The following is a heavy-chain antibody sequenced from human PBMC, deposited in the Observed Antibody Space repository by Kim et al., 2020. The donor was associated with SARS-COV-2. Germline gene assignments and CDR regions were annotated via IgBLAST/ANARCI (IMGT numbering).Heavy chain of an antibody. CDR3: ARSAGPYDYYFDY. J-gene: IGHJ4*02. D-gene: IGHD3-16*01. V-gene: IGHV5-51*04. Sequence: RDRPPFQGQVTISADKPTTTAYLQWSSLKASDTAMYYCARSAGPYDYYFDYWGQGTLVTVSS.